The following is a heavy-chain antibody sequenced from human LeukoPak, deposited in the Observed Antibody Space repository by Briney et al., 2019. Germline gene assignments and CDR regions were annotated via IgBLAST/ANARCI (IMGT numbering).Heavy chain of an antibody. CDR2: MNPNSGNT. D-gene: IGHD3-10*01. CDR1: GYTFTSYD. Sequence: ASVRVSCKASGYTFTSYDINWVRQATGQGLEWMGWMNPNSGNTGYAQKFRGRVTMTRNTSISTAYMELSSLRSEDTAVYYCARGLLRHYYGSGSYYHHWGQGTLVTVSS. J-gene: IGHJ5*02. CDR3: ARGLLRHYYGSGSYYHH. V-gene: IGHV1-8*01.